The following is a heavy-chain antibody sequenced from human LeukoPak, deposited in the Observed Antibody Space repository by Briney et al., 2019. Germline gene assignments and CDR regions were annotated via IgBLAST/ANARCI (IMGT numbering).Heavy chain of an antibody. CDR2: ISAYNGKT. CDR3: ARDGHYLGSFDLNYYGMDV. V-gene: IGHV1-18*01. J-gene: IGHJ6*02. D-gene: IGHD6-6*01. CDR1: DYVFISYG. Sequence: ASVKVSCKAFDYVFISYGMSWVRQAPGQGLEWMGWISAYNGKTNYTEKLQDRVTMTIDTSMSTVYMELRSLRFDDTAVYYCARDGHYLGSFDLNYYGMDVWGQGTTVTVSS.